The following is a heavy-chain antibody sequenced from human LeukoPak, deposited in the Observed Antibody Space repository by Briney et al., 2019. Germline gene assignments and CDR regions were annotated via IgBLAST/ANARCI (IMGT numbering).Heavy chain of an antibody. Sequence: GGSLRLSCAASGFTLSDHYMDWVRQAPGKGLEWVGRTTNKANSYTTEYAASVKGGFTISRDDSKNSLYLQMNSLKTEDTAVYYCARRYCIGGNCRYSDYWGQGTLVTVSS. V-gene: IGHV3-72*01. CDR3: ARRYCIGGNCRYSDY. D-gene: IGHD2-15*01. J-gene: IGHJ4*02. CDR1: GFTLSDHY. CDR2: TTNKANSYTT.